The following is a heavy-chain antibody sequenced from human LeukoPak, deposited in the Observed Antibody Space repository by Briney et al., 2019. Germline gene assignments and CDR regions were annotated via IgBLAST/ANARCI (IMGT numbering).Heavy chain of an antibody. Sequence: GGSLRLSCAASGFTFNNYAMSWVRQAPGKGLEWVSIISGSGDSTVYAGSVKGRFTISRDNSENTLYLQMNSLRAEDTALYYCAKDPLPTASHVYFESWGQGTLVTVSS. V-gene: IGHV3-23*01. CDR3: AKDPLPTASHVYFES. CDR2: ISGSGDST. D-gene: IGHD5-18*01. J-gene: IGHJ4*02. CDR1: GFTFNNYA.